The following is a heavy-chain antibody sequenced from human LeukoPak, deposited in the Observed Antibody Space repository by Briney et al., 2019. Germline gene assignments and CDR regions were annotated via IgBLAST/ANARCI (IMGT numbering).Heavy chain of an antibody. CDR2: IHYSGDT. D-gene: IGHD6-25*01. CDR3: ARHGQKYDSGFDY. Sequence: SETLSLTCTVSGGSISNYYWSWLRQPPGKGLEWIAYIHYSGDTNYNPSLKSRVTISVDTSKNQFSLKLSSVNAADTAVYYCARHGQKYDSGFDYWGQGTLVTVSS. CDR1: GGSISNYY. J-gene: IGHJ4*02. V-gene: IGHV4-59*08.